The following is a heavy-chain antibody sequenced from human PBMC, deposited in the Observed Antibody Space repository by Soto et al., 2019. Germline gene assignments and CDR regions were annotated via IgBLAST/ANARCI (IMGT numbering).Heavy chain of an antibody. CDR2: INPNSGGT. Sequence: SVKVSCKASGYTFTGYYMHWVRQAPGQGLEWMGWINPNSGGTKYAQKFQGRGTLTRDTSMNKVYMELSRLRSDDTAVYYCARDGATENGYNSNFDSWGQGTLVTVSS. J-gene: IGHJ4*02. CDR1: GYTFTGYY. V-gene: IGHV1-2*02. CDR3: ARDGATENGYNSNFDS. D-gene: IGHD1-1*01.